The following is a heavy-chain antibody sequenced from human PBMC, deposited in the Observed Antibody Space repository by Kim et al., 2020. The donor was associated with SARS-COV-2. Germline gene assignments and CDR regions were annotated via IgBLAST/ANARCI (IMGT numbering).Heavy chain of an antibody. J-gene: IGHJ6*01. V-gene: IGHV3-9*01. CDR3: ATSKISMFQGVLYGMDV. CDR1: GFTFDDYA. D-gene: IGHD3-10*01. CDR2: ISWNSGPI. Sequence: GGSLRLSCAASGFTFDDYAMHWVRQAPGKGLEWVSGISWNSGPIGYADSVKGRFTISRDNAKNSLYLQMNSLRTEDTALYYCATSKISMFQGVLYGMDV.